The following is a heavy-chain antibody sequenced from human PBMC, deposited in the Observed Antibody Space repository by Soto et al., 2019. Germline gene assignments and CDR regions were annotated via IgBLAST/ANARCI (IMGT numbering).Heavy chain of an antibody. D-gene: IGHD6-13*01. Sequence: SGPTLVNPTQTLTLTCTFSGFSLSTSGVGVGWIRQPPGKAMEWLALIYWNDDKRYSPSLKSRLTITKDTSKNQVVLTMTNMDPVDTATYYCAHDSLSSSWSHNWFDPWGQGTLVTVSS. CDR1: GFSLSTSGVG. CDR3: AHDSLSSSWSHNWFDP. J-gene: IGHJ5*02. V-gene: IGHV2-5*01. CDR2: IYWNDDK.